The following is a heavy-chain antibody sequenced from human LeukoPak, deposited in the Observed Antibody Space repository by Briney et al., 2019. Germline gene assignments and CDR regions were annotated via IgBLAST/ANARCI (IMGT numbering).Heavy chain of an antibody. CDR1: GFTFSSYS. CDR3: ARGADGVSSNSRGWFDP. CDR2: IITSSSYI. V-gene: IGHV3-21*01. J-gene: IGHJ5*02. Sequence: GGSLRLSCTASGFTFSSYSMNWVRQAPGKGLEWVSSIITSSSYIYYADSVKGRFTISRDNARNSLYLQMNTLRAEDTAVYSCARGADGVSSNSRGWFDPWGQGTLVTVSS. D-gene: IGHD2-15*01.